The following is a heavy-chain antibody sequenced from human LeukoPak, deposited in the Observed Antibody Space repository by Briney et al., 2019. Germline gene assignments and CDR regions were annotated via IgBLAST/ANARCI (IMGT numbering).Heavy chain of an antibody. V-gene: IGHV3-21*01. Sequence: GGSLRLSCAASGFTFSSYSMNWVRQAPGKGLEWVSSISSISSYIYYADSVKGRFTISRDNAKNSLYLQMNSLRAEDTAVYYCARDLLPGSSWANYYYYGMDVWAKGPRSPSP. CDR2: ISSISSYI. J-gene: IGHJ6*02. CDR1: GFTFSSYS. D-gene: IGHD6-13*01. CDR3: ARDLLPGSSWANYYYYGMDV.